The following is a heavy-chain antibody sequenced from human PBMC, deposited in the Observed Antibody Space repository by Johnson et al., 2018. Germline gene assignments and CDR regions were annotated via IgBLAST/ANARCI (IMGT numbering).Heavy chain of an antibody. CDR1: GFAFSNAW. D-gene: IGHD3-10*01. CDR2: IKRKTEGGKT. J-gene: IGHJ6*02. Sequence: VQLVESGGGLVKPGGSLRLSCAASGFAFSNAWMSWVRQAPGKGLEWVGRIKRKTEGGKTDYATPVKGRFTISREDSKNTLFRQMNSRKIEDKALYYCTTGITMVRGYYYYGRDVWGQGTTVTVSS. V-gene: IGHV3-15*01. CDR3: TTGITMVRGYYYYGRDV.